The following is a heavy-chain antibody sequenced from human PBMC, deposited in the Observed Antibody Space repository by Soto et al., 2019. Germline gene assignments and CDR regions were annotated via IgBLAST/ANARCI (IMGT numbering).Heavy chain of an antibody. J-gene: IGHJ4*02. Sequence: SVKVSCKASHYSFARYAISRVRQAPGQGLEWMGGIIRIFGTANYAQKFQGRVTITSDESTSTAYMQLRSLRSDDTAVYYCASLVYYYDSSGYYPFEYWGQRTLVTVSS. V-gene: IGHV1-69*13. D-gene: IGHD3-22*01. CDR1: HYSFARYA. CDR2: IIRIFGTA. CDR3: ASLVYYYDSSGYYPFEY.